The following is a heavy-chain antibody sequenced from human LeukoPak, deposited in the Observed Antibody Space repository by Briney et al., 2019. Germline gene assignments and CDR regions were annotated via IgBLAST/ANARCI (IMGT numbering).Heavy chain of an antibody. J-gene: IGHJ4*02. CDR3: AKGTGDTAYYFDF. V-gene: IGHV3-23*01. D-gene: IGHD7-27*01. CDR1: GFTVSNAW. Sequence: GGSLRLSCAASGFTVSNAWMSWVRQAPGKGLEWVSGIRVSGSTYYPDSVTGRFTISRDNSENTLYLQMSGLRAEDTAIYYCAKGTGDTAYYFDFWGQGVLVTVSS. CDR2: IRVSGST.